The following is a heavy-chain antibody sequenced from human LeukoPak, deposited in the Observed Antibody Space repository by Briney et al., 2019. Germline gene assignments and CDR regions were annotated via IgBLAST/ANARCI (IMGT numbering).Heavy chain of an antibody. Sequence: PGGSLRLSCAASGFTFSNYWMTWVRQAPGKGLEWVANINRDGSERYYVDSVKGRFTISRDNSKNTLYLQMNSLRAEDTAVYYCAATVSFPYYFDYWGQGTLVTVSS. CDR1: GFTFSNYW. CDR2: INRDGSER. CDR3: AATVSFPYYFDY. J-gene: IGHJ4*02. V-gene: IGHV3-7*01.